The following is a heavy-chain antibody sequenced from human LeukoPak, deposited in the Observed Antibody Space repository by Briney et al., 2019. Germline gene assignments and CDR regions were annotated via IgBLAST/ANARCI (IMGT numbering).Heavy chain of an antibody. D-gene: IGHD2-21*02. CDR3: ARTARVFDH. V-gene: IGHV4-4*08. Sequence: SETLSLTCAVSGGSFSSYYWSWIRQPPGKALECIGYIYINGDTNSNPSLKSRVTMSLDTSKKQFSLQLRSVTAADTAVYFCARTARVFDHWGQGLLVTVSS. J-gene: IGHJ4*02. CDR2: IYINGDT. CDR1: GGSFSSYY.